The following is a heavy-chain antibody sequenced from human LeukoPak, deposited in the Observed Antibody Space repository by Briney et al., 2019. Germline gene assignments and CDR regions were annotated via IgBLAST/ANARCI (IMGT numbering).Heavy chain of an antibody. Sequence: PSETLSLTCTVYGGSFSGYYWSWIRQPPGKGLEWIGEINHSGSTNYNPSLKSRVTISVDTSKNQFSLKLSSVTAADTAVYYCATQGDTMVRGVIRRGWFDPWGQGTLVTVSS. CDR2: INHSGST. J-gene: IGHJ5*02. CDR1: GGSFSGYY. V-gene: IGHV4-34*01. CDR3: ATQGDTMVRGVIRRGWFDP. D-gene: IGHD3-10*01.